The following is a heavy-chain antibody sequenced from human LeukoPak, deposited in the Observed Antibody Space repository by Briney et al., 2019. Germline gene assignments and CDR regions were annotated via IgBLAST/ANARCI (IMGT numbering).Heavy chain of an antibody. D-gene: IGHD4-23*01. J-gene: IGHJ5*02. CDR1: GGSISSGGYY. V-gene: IGHV4-31*03. CDR3: ARLLDGGNSVWFDP. CDR2: IYYSGST. Sequence: SQTLSLTCTVSGGSISSGGYYWRWIRQHPGKGLEWIGYIYYSGSTYYNPSLKSRVTISVDTSKNQFSLKLSSVTAADTAVYYCARLLDGGNSVWFDPWGQGTLVTVSS.